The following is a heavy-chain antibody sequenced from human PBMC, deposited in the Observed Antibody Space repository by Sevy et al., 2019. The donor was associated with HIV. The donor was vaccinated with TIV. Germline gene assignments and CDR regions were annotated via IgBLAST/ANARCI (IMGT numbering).Heavy chain of an antibody. CDR3: ARDLRSYYYDSSGYYRFDY. V-gene: IGHV3-7*01. CDR2: IKQDGSEK. J-gene: IGHJ4*02. Sequence: GGSLRLSCAASGFTFSSYWMSWVRQAPGKGLEWVANIKQDGSEKYYVDSVKGRFTISRDNAKNSLYLQMNSLRAEGTAVYYCARDLRSYYYDSSGYYRFDYWGQGTLVTVSS. D-gene: IGHD3-22*01. CDR1: GFTFSSYW.